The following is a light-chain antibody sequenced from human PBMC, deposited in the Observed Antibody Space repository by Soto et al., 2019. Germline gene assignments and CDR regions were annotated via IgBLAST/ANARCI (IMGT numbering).Light chain of an antibody. Sequence: EIVMTQLPSPLSVSPGERSTLSCMASQSVRTSLAWYQQKPGQAPRLLIYGASTRATGVPARFSGSGSGTEFTLTINTLQSDDFAAYYCQQYNNWPPITFGQGTRLEIK. CDR2: GAS. CDR3: QQYNNWPPIT. V-gene: IGKV3-15*01. CDR1: QSVRTS. J-gene: IGKJ5*01.